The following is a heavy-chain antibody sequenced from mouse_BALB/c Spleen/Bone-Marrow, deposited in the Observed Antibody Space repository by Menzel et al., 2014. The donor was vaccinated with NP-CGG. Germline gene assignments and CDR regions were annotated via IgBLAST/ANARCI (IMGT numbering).Heavy chain of an antibody. Sequence: EVQLVESGGGLVQPGGSLKLSCAASGSTFSSYGMSWVRQPPDKRLELVATINSNGGSTYYPDSVKGRFTISRDNAKNTLYLQMSSLKSEDTAMYYCARDYYGSSDYWGQGTTLTVSS. J-gene: IGHJ2*01. V-gene: IGHV5-6-3*01. CDR3: ARDYYGSSDY. CDR1: GSTFSSYG. D-gene: IGHD1-1*01. CDR2: INSNGGST.